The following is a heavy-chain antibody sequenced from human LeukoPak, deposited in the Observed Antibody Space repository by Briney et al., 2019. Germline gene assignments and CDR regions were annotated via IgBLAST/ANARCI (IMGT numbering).Heavy chain of an antibody. CDR2: ISGSGGST. CDR1: GFTFSSYA. V-gene: IGHV3-23*01. CDR3: ANGVSGSYSRFDY. J-gene: IGHJ4*02. Sequence: GGSLRLSSAASGFTFSSYAMSWVRQAPGKGLEWVSAISGSGGSTYYADSVKGRFTISRDNSKNTLYLQMNSLRAEDTAVYYCANGVSGSYSRFDYWGQGTLVTVSS. D-gene: IGHD1-26*01.